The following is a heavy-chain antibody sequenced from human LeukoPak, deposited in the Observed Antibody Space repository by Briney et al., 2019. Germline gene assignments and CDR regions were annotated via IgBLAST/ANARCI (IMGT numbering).Heavy chain of an antibody. Sequence: KAWGSLRLSCAASGFTFSSYSMNWVRQAPGKGLEWVSSISSSSSYIYYADSVKGRFAISRDNAKNSLYLQMNSLRAEDTAVYYCARDSLQELGRDFDYWGQGTLVTVSS. D-gene: IGHD7-27*01. V-gene: IGHV3-21*01. CDR3: ARDSLQELGRDFDY. CDR1: GFTFSSYS. CDR2: ISSSSSYI. J-gene: IGHJ4*02.